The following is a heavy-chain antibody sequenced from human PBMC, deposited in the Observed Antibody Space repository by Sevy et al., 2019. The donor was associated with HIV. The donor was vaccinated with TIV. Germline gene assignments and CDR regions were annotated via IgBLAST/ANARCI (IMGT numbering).Heavy chain of an antibody. J-gene: IGHJ4*02. Sequence: GGSLRLSCAASGFSFSYYALHWVRQAPGKGLEWVAVISYDGSIEYYADSVGGRFTISRDNSENTLYLQMISLKAEDTAVYYCARRDGIYGGNGFDLWGQGTLVTVSS. D-gene: IGHD2-15*01. CDR2: ISYDGSIE. CDR3: ARRDGIYGGNGFDL. CDR1: GFSFSYYA. V-gene: IGHV3-30-3*01.